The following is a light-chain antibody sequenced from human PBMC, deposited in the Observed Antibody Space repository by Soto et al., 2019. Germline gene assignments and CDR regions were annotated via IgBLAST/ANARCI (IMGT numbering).Light chain of an antibody. CDR1: ENIYTN. CDR3: HKYDSWPKT. CDR2: GAS. Sequence: EIVMTQSPATLSVSPVERVTLSCRASENIYTNLAWYQQKPGQAPRLLIYGASTRATGIPARFSGSGSGTEFTLTISSLQSEDFAVYYCHKYDSWPKTCGQGKRREIK. J-gene: IGKJ5*01. V-gene: IGKV3-15*01.